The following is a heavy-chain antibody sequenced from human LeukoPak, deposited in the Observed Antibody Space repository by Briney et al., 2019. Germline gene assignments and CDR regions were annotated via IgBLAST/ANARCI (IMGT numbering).Heavy chain of an antibody. V-gene: IGHV3-48*01. J-gene: IGHJ4*02. CDR2: ISSSSSTI. CDR1: GFTFSSYS. D-gene: IGHD4-17*01. CDR3: AREGPYGDYFLV. Sequence: GGSLRLSCAASGFTFSSYSMNWVRQAPGKGREWVSYISSSSSTIYYADSVKGRFTISRDNAKNSLYLQMNSLRAEDTAVYYCAREGPYGDYFLVWRQGPLVTVSS.